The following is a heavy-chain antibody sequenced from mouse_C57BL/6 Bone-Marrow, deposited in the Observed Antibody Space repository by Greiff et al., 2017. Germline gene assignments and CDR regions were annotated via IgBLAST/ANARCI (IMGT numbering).Heavy chain of an antibody. Sequence: DVMLVESGGGLVKPGGSLKLSCAASGFTFSDYGMHWVRQAPEKGLEWVAYISSGSSTIYYADTVKGRFTISRDNAKNTLFLQMTSLRSEDTAMYYCASTPGFAYWGQGTLVTVSA. V-gene: IGHV5-17*01. CDR3: ASTPGFAY. CDR2: ISSGSSTI. CDR1: GFTFSDYG. J-gene: IGHJ3*01.